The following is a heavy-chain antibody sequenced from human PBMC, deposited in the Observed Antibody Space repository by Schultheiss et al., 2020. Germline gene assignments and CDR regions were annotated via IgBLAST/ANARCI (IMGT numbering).Heavy chain of an antibody. Sequence: SETLSLTCAVYGGSFSGYYWSWIRQPPGKGLEWIGEINHSGSTNYNPSLKSRVTISVDTSKNQFSLKLSSVTAADTAVYYCARVRTYYYDSSGRYNWFDPWGQGILVTVSS. CDR3: ARVRTYYYDSSGRYNWFDP. J-gene: IGHJ5*02. CDR2: INHSGST. D-gene: IGHD3-22*01. V-gene: IGHV4-34*01. CDR1: GGSFSGYY.